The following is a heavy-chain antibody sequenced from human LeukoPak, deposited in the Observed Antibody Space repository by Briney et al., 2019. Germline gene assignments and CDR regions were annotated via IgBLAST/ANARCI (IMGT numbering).Heavy chain of an antibody. CDR3: ARGASITMIRYYFDY. CDR1: GGSISSSSYY. J-gene: IGHJ4*02. V-gene: IGHV4-39*07. CDR2: IYYSGST. Sequence: PSETLSLTCTVSGGSISSSSYYWGWIRQPPGKGLEWIGSIYYSGSTYYNPSLKSRVTISVDTSKNQFSLKLSSVTAADTAVYYCARGASITMIRYYFDYWGQGTLVTVSS. D-gene: IGHD3-22*01.